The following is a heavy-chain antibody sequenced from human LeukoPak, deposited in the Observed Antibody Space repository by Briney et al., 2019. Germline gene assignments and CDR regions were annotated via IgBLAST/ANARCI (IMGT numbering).Heavy chain of an antibody. Sequence: AETLSLTCTVSGGSISSYYWSWIRQPPGKGLEWIGYIYYSGSTNYNPSLKSRVTISVDTSKNQFSLKLSSVTAADTAVYYCATNTAIVSYYFDYWGQGTLVTVSS. V-gene: IGHV4-59*01. CDR2: IYYSGST. J-gene: IGHJ4*02. CDR1: GGSISSYY. D-gene: IGHD5-18*01. CDR3: ATNTAIVSYYFDY.